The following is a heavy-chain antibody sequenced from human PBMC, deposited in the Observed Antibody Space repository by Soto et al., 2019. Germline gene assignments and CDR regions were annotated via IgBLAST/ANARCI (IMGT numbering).Heavy chain of an antibody. D-gene: IGHD3-22*01. CDR2: INPNGGST. CDR3: AVVHTSVSLTAYCYALDV. J-gene: IGHJ6*02. Sequence: QVQLVQSGAEVKKPGASVKVSCRASGYTFISYYMQWVRQAPGQGLEWMGIINPNGGSTTYAQKCQGRVTLTRDTSTNTGNMEFRSLRSEDTAVYYCAVVHTSVSLTAYCYALDVWGQGTTVIVSS. V-gene: IGHV1-46*01. CDR1: GYTFISYY.